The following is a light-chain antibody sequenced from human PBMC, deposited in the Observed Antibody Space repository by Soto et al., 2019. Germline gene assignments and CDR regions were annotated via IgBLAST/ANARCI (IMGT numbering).Light chain of an antibody. CDR1: SSDVGGYNY. CDR3: SAYTNTRILV. J-gene: IGLJ2*01. V-gene: IGLV2-14*01. Sequence: QSALTQPASVSGSPGESITISCTGTSSDVGGYNYVSWYQQHPGKAPKLMIYDVSNWPSGVSNRFSGSKSGNTASLTISGLQAEDEADYYCSAYTNTRILVFGGGTKVTVL. CDR2: DVS.